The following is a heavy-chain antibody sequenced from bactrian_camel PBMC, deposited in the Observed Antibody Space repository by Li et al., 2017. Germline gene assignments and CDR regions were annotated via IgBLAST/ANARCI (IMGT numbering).Heavy chain of an antibody. Sequence: VQLVESGGGLVQPGGSLRLSCAASGFTFSNYEMFWLRQAPGKGLEWVSSISGGGTTYYVDSVKGRFTISKDNTKNTLYLQMNSLKPEDTAMYYCAAVVDCYYYQGHGTQVTVS. D-gene: IGHD3*01. J-gene: IGHJ4*01. V-gene: IGHV3S1*01. CDR1: GFTFSNYE. CDR2: ISGGGTT.